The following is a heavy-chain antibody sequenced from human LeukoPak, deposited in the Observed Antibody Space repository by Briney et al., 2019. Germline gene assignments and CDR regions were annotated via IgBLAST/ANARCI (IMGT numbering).Heavy chain of an antibody. V-gene: IGHV1-46*01. J-gene: IGHJ6*02. CDR3: ARGPDISGYYTYYYYGMDF. Sequence: ASVKVSCKASGYTVTSYYMHWVRQAPGQGLEWMGILNPSGGSSSYAQKFQGRVTITADESTSTAYMELSSLRSEDTAVYYCARGPDISGYYTYYYYGMDFWGQGTTVTVSS. CDR2: LNPSGGSS. D-gene: IGHD3-22*01. CDR1: GYTVTSYY.